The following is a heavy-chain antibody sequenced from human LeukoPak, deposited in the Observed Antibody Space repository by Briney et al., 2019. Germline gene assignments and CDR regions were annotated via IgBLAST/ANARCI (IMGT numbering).Heavy chain of an antibody. V-gene: IGHV4-38-2*01. CDR1: GYFISNSAYY. CDR2: IHHSGTT. Sequence: SETLSLTCAVSGYFISNSAYYWGWVRQPPGKGLEWIGTIHHSGTTFYNPSLKSRVTISVDTSKNQFSLKLNSVTAADSAVYFCARAGSGTFHWFGPWGQGTLVTVSS. J-gene: IGHJ5*02. D-gene: IGHD2-15*01. CDR3: ARAGSGTFHWFGP.